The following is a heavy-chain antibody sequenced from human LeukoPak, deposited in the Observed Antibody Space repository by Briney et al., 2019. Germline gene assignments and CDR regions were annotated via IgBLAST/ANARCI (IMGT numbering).Heavy chain of an antibody. CDR1: GFTFSIYA. D-gene: IGHD3-10*01. Sequence: GGSLRLSCAASGFTFSIYAMSWVRQAPGKGLEWVSAISGSGGGTYYADSVKGRFTISRDNSKNTLYLQMNSLRAEDTAVYYCARDSSMLRGPLVIYFFDFWGQGTLVTVSS. CDR3: ARDSSMLRGPLVIYFFDF. CDR2: ISGSGGGT. V-gene: IGHV3-23*01. J-gene: IGHJ4*02.